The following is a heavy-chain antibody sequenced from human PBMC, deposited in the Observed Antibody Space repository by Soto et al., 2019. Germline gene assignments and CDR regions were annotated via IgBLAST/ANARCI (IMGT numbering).Heavy chain of an antibody. CDR2: ISSSDSII. Sequence: QVQLVESGGGLVKPGGSLRLSCASSGFTFSDYYMSWIRQAPGKGLGWGSYISSSDSIIYYADSVKGRFTISRDNAKNSLYLQINSLRAEDTAVYYCARDLGYYDSSGYFDYWGQGTLVTVSS. CDR1: GFTFSDYY. J-gene: IGHJ4*02. CDR3: ARDLGYYDSSGYFDY. V-gene: IGHV3-11*01. D-gene: IGHD3-22*01.